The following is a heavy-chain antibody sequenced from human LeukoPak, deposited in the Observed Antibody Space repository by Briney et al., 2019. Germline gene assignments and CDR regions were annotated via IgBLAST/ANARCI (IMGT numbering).Heavy chain of an antibody. V-gene: IGHV3-48*02. CDR3: ARGPTYYYDSSGLFPGLFDI. J-gene: IGHJ3*02. CDR2: ISSSSSTI. CDR1: GFTFSSYS. Sequence: TGGSLRLSCAASGFTFSSYSMNWVRQAPGKGLEWVSYISSSSSTIYYADSVKGRFTISRDNAKSSLYLQMNSLRDEDTAVYYCARGPTYYYDSSGLFPGLFDIWGQGTMVTVSS. D-gene: IGHD3-22*01.